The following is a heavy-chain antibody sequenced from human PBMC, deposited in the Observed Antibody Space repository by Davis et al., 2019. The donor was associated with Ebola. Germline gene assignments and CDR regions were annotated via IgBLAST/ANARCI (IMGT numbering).Heavy chain of an antibody. V-gene: IGHV3-33*01. Sequence: GESLKISCAASGFTFSSYGMHWVRQAPGKGLEWVAVIWYDGSNNYYADSVKGRFTISRDNSKNTLYLQMNSLRAEDTAVYYCARDALYLRGYYDSSGYPEIDYWGQGTLVTVSS. J-gene: IGHJ4*02. CDR2: IWYDGSNN. CDR3: ARDALYLRGYYDSSGYPEIDY. D-gene: IGHD3-22*01. CDR1: GFTFSSYG.